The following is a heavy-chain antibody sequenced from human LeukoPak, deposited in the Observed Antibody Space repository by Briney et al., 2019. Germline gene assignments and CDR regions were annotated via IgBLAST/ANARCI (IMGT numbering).Heavy chain of an antibody. CDR1: GGSVSSGTYY. CDR3: ASNYYGSGSLDY. J-gene: IGHJ4*02. D-gene: IGHD3-10*01. Sequence: SETLSLTCTVSGGSVSSGTYYWSWIRQPPGKGLEWIGYIYYSGSTNYNPSLKSRVTISVDTSKNQFSLKLSSVTAADTAVYYCASNYYGSGSLDYWGQGNLVTVSS. V-gene: IGHV4-61*01. CDR2: IYYSGST.